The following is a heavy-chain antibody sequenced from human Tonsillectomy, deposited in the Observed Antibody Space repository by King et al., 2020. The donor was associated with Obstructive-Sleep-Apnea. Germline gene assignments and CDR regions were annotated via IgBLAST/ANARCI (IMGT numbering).Heavy chain of an antibody. CDR3: ASDLTTRGDGMDV. J-gene: IGHJ6*02. CDR2: INPYSGGT. Sequence: VQLVESGAEVKKPGASVKVSCKASGYTFTGYYIHWVRQAPGQGLEWMGRINPYSGGTNYAQKFQDRVTMTRDTSISTAYMDLSRLRSDDTAVYYCASDLTTRGDGMDVWGQGTTVSVSS. D-gene: IGHD1-14*01. V-gene: IGHV1-2*06. CDR1: GYTFTGYY.